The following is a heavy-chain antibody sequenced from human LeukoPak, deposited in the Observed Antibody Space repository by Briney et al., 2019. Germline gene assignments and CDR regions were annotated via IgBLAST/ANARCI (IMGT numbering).Heavy chain of an antibody. Sequence: ASVKVSCKASGYTFTGYYMHWVRQAPGEGLEWMGWINPNSGGTNYAQKFQGRVTMTRDTSISTAYMELSRLRSDDTAVYYCARDMVGATTGFDYWGQGTLVTVSS. V-gene: IGHV1-2*02. J-gene: IGHJ4*02. CDR3: ARDMVGATTGFDY. D-gene: IGHD1-26*01. CDR2: INPNSGGT. CDR1: GYTFTGYY.